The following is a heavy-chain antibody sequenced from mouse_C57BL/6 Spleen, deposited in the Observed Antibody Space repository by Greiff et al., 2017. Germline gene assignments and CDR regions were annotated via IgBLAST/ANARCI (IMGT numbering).Heavy chain of an antibody. CDR1: GYSFTGYY. CDR2: INPSTGGT. J-gene: IGHJ3*01. D-gene: IGHD2-3*01. Sequence: EVQLQQSGPELVKPGASVKISCKASGYSFTGYYMNWVKQSPEKSLEWIGEINPSTGGTTYNQKFTAKATLTVDKSSSTAYMQLKSLTSEDSAVYYCARYDGSSWFAYWGQGTLVTVSA. CDR3: ARYDGSSWFAY. V-gene: IGHV1-42*01.